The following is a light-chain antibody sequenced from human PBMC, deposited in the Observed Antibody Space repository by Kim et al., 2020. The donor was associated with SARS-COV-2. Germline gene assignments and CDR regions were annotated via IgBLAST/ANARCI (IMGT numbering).Light chain of an antibody. Sequence: DIQMTQSPSSVSASVGDRVTITCRASQRISSWLAWYQQKPGKAPNLLIFAASTLQGGVPSRFSGSGSGTDFILTISSLQPEDSATYYCQQANSFPYTFGQGTKLEI. CDR1: QRISSW. CDR2: AAS. CDR3: QQANSFPYT. J-gene: IGKJ2*01. V-gene: IGKV1-12*01.